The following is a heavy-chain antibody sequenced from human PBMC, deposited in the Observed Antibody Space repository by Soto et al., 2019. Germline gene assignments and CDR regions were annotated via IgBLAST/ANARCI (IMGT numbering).Heavy chain of an antibody. CDR1: GFTFSSYA. D-gene: IGHD3-22*01. Sequence: PGGSLRLSCAASGFTFSSYAMSWVRQAPGKGLEWVSAISGSGGSTYYADSVKGRFTISRDNSKNTLYLQMNSLRAEDTAVYYCAKDSYYYDSSGYYYEASYYGMDVWGQGTTVTVSS. J-gene: IGHJ6*02. V-gene: IGHV3-23*01. CDR2: ISGSGGST. CDR3: AKDSYYYDSSGYYYEASYYGMDV.